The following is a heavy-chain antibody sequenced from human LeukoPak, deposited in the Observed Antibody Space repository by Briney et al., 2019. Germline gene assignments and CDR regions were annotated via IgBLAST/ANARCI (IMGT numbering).Heavy chain of an antibody. Sequence: GPTLVNPTQTLTLTCTFSGFSLSTSGMCASWIRQPPGKALEWLARIDWDDDKYYSTSLKTRLTISKDTSKNQVVLTMTNMDPVDTATYYCARITAARLYAFDIWGQGTMVTVSS. CDR2: IDWDDDK. CDR1: GFSLSTSGMC. V-gene: IGHV2-70*11. D-gene: IGHD6-6*01. CDR3: ARITAARLYAFDI. J-gene: IGHJ3*02.